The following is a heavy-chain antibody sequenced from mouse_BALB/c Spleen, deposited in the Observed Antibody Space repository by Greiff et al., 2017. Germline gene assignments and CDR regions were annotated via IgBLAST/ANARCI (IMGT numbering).Heavy chain of an antibody. CDR3: ASTTVVGGVDY. Sequence: QVQLQQPGAELVKPGASVKLSCKASGYTFTSYWMHWVKQRPGQGLEWIGDIDPSASYTNYNQKFKGQATLTVDKSSSTAYMQLSSLSSEDSAVYYCASTTVVGGVDYWGQGTTVTVSS. CDR1: GYTFTSYW. J-gene: IGHJ4*01. V-gene: IGHV1-69*02. D-gene: IGHD1-1*01. CDR2: IDPSASYT.